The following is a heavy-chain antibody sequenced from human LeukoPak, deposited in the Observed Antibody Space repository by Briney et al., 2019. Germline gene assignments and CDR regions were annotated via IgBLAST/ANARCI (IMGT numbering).Heavy chain of an antibody. CDR2: INHSGST. CDR3: ARGAKVLFDY. V-gene: IGHV4-34*01. CDR1: GGSFSGYY. Sequence: SETLSLTCAVYGGSFSGYYWSWIRQPPGKGLEWIGEINHSGSTNYNPSLKSRVTISVDTSKNQFSLKLSSVTAAGTAVYYCARGAKVLFDYWGQGTLVTVSS. J-gene: IGHJ4*02. D-gene: IGHD4/OR15-4a*01.